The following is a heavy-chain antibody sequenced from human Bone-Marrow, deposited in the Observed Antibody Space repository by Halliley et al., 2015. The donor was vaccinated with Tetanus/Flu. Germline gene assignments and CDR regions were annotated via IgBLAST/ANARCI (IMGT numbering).Heavy chain of an antibody. CDR3: ARLPSGRVLTAPNNDYYMDV. Sequence: GLVKPSQTLSLTCAISGDSVSSYSAAWNWYRQSPSRGLEWLGRTYYRSKWYNDYAVSVKGRITINPDTSKNQFSLQLNSVTPEDTAVYYCARLPSGRVLTAPNNDYYMDVWGQGTTVTVSS. D-gene: IGHD3-9*01. V-gene: IGHV6-1*01. CDR2: TYYRSKWYN. CDR1: GDSVSSYSAA. J-gene: IGHJ6*03.